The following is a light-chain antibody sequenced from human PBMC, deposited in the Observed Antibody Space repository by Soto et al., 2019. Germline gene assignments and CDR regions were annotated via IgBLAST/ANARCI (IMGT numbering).Light chain of an antibody. J-gene: IGKJ4*01. CDR1: QSPLFASNTTNY. CDR3: QQYYSTPRT. CDR2: WAS. Sequence: VITQSPGSLTASVGARATINCTTSQSPLFASNTTNYLARYQQKPLQPPKLLIHWASTRESGDPDRFSDSGSGTDFALAVTSLQAEGVAVYYSQQYYSTPRTFGGGTKVDIK. V-gene: IGKV4-1*01.